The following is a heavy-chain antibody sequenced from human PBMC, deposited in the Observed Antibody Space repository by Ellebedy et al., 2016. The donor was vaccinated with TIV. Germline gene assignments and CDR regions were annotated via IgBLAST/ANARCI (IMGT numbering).Heavy chain of an antibody. V-gene: IGHV3-33*01. CDR2: IWYDGSNK. Sequence: GESLKISXAASGFTFSSYGMHWVRQAPGKGLEWVAVIWYDGSNKYYADSVKGRFTISRDNSKNTLYLQMNSLRAEDTAVYYCARESMVRGVIRRGYAMDVWGQGTTVTVSS. J-gene: IGHJ6*02. D-gene: IGHD3-10*01. CDR3: ARESMVRGVIRRGYAMDV. CDR1: GFTFSSYG.